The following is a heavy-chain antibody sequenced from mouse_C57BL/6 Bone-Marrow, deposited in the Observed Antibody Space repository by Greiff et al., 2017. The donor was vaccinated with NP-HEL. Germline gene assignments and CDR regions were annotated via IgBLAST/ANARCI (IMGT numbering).Heavy chain of an antibody. CDR3: ATQVPLYFDV. Sequence: QVQLQQSGPGLVQPSQSLSITCTVSGFSLTSYGVHWVRQSPGKGLEWMGVIWSGGSTNSTTAFISRLNISKNNSTSQVFFKMHSLQADDTAIYYCATQVPLYFDVWGTGTTVTVSS. J-gene: IGHJ1*03. CDR2: IWSGGST. V-gene: IGHV2-2*01. CDR1: GFSLTSYG.